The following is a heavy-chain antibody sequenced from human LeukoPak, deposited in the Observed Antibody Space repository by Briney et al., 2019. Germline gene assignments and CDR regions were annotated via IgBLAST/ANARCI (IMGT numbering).Heavy chain of an antibody. J-gene: IGHJ4*02. D-gene: IGHD4-17*01. CDR3: AKEIWPTVTISGRTYFDY. CDR2: IRYDGGNK. CDR1: AFTFRNYG. V-gene: IGHV3-30*02. Sequence: PGGSLRLSCAASAFTFRNYGMHWVRQAPGKWLEWVAFIRYDGGNKNYADSVKGRFTISRDNPKNTLYLQMNSLRADDTAVYYCAKEIWPTVTISGRTYFDYWGQGTLVTVSS.